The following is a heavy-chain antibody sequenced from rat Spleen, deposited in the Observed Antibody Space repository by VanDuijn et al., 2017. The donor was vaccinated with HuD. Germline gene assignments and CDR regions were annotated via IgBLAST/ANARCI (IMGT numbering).Heavy chain of an antibody. Sequence: QVQLKESGPGLVQPSQTLSLTCTVSGFSLTTYHVSWVRQPPGKGLEWMGVMWSDGDTSYNSALKSRLSISRDTSKSQVFLKMNSLQTEDTATYYCARERQLTTPVDYYVMDAWGQGASVTVSS. D-gene: IGHD1-4*01. CDR2: MWSDGDT. CDR1: GFSLTTYH. V-gene: IGHV2-32*01. J-gene: IGHJ4*01. CDR3: ARERQLTTPVDYYVMDA.